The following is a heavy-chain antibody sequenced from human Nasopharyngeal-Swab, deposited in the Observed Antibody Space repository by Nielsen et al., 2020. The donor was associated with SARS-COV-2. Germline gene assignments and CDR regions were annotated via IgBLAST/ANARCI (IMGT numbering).Heavy chain of an antibody. V-gene: IGHV1-3*01. D-gene: IGHD4-11*01. J-gene: IGHJ6*03. CDR2: INAGNGNT. CDR1: GYTFTSYA. CDR3: ARDRAYSNYATYMDV. Sequence: ASVKVSCKASGYTFTSYAVHWVRQAPGQRLEWMGWINAGNGNTKYSQKFQGRVTITRDTSASTAYMELSSLRSEDTAVYYCARDRAYSNYATYMDVWGKGTTVTVSS.